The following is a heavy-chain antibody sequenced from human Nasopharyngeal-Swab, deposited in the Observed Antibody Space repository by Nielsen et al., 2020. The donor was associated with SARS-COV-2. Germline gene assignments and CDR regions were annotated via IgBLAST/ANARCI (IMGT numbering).Heavy chain of an antibody. CDR2: IYRGGNT. Sequence: GGSLRLSCAASGFTFSSYGMHWVRQAPGKGLEWVSVIYRGGNTYYADSVKGRFAISRDNSRNTLYLQMNSLRGEDTAVYYCARRQASSWSLDYWGQGTLVTVSS. V-gene: IGHV3-53*01. D-gene: IGHD6-13*01. CDR1: GFTFSSYG. CDR3: ARRQASSWSLDY. J-gene: IGHJ4*02.